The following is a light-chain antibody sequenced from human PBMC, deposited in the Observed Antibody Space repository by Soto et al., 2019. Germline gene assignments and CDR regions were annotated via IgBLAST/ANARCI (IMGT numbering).Light chain of an antibody. CDR1: SSNIGNNL. Sequence: QSVLTQPPSASGTPGQRVTISCSGSSSNIGNNLVNWYQQIPGTAPKLLIYTNNQRPSGVPDRFSGSKSGTSASLAISGLQSDDEAAYYCAAWDDRLSAGLFGGGTKLTVL. V-gene: IGLV1-44*01. J-gene: IGLJ2*01. CDR2: TNN. CDR3: AAWDDRLSAGL.